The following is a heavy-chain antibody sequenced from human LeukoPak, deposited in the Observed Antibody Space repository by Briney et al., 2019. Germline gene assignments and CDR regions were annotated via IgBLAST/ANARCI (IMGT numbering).Heavy chain of an antibody. CDR2: IWYDGSNK. CDR1: GFTFSSYG. V-gene: IGHV3-33*01. J-gene: IGHJ4*02. D-gene: IGHD6-19*01. CDR3: ARAYSSSGPFDY. Sequence: PGGSLRLSCAASGFTFSSYGMHWVRQAPGKGLEWVAVIWYDGSNKYYADSVKGRFTISRDNSKNTLYLQMNSLRAEDTAVYYCARAYSSSGPFDYWGQGTLVTVSS.